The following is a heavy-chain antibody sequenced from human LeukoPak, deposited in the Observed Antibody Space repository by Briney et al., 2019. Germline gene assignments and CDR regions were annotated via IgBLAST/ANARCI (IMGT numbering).Heavy chain of an antibody. CDR2: IRYDGSNK. CDR3: AKDNPVCDY. Sequence: GGSLRLSCAASGFTFSHYGMHWVRQAPGKGLEWVAFIRYDGSNKYYADSVKGRFTIPRDDSKNTLYLQMHSLTSDDTALYYCAKDNPVCDYWGQGTLVTVSS. V-gene: IGHV3-30*02. D-gene: IGHD3-16*01. CDR1: GFTFSHYG. J-gene: IGHJ4*02.